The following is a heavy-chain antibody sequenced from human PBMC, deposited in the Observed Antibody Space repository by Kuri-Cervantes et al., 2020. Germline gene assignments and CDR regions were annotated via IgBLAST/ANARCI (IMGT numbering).Heavy chain of an antibody. Sequence: SVKVSCKASGYTFTSYDINWVRQAPGQGLGWMGGIIPIFGTANYAQKFQGRVTITADESTSTAYMELSSLRSEDTAVYYCARVEIRPYSGYVGGIDYWGQGTLVTVSS. J-gene: IGHJ4*02. CDR2: IIPIFGTA. D-gene: IGHD5-12*01. CDR3: ARVEIRPYSGYVGGIDY. V-gene: IGHV1-69*13. CDR1: GYTFTSYD.